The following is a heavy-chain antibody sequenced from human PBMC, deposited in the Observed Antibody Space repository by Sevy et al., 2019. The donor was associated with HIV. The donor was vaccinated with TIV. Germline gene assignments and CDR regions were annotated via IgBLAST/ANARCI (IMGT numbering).Heavy chain of an antibody. V-gene: IGHV4-30-2*01. J-gene: IGHJ5*02. CDR2: IYHSGST. D-gene: IGHD2-2*01. Sequence: SETLSLTCAVSGGSISSGGYSWSWIRQPPGKGLEWIGYIYHSGSTYYNPSLKSRVTISVDRSKNQFSLKLSPVTAADTAVYYCARGNIVVVPAAIVWFDPWGQGTLVTVSS. CDR1: GGSISSGGYS. CDR3: ARGNIVVVPAAIVWFDP.